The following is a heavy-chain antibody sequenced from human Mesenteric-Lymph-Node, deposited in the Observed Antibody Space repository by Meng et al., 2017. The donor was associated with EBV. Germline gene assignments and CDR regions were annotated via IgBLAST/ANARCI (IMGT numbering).Heavy chain of an antibody. CDR1: GGTFTSYA. D-gene: IGHD3-22*01. CDR3: ATYYYDSSAYFD. V-gene: IGHV1-69*01. CDR2: IIPIFSTA. Sequence: QGHLVHSGGVFKKPWSSVSLSCNPSGGTFTSYAISLVRQAPGQGLEWMGGIIPIFSTANYAQKLQGRVTITADESTSTAYMELNSLRSEDTAVYYCATYYYDSSAYFDWGQGTLVTVSS. J-gene: IGHJ4*02.